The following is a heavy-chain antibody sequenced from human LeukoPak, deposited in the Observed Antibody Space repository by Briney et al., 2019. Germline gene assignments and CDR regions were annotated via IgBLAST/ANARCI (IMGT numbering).Heavy chain of an antibody. J-gene: IGHJ3*02. Sequence: ASVKVSCKASGYTFSGYYMHWVRQAPGQGLEWMAWINPNTGDTNYPQKFQGRVTMTRDTSIRTVYMELTRVTSDDTAVYYCARAGSVWGSYRHDAFDIWGQGTMVPVSS. CDR1: GYTFSGYY. CDR3: ARAGSVWGSYRHDAFDI. D-gene: IGHD3-16*02. V-gene: IGHV1-2*02. CDR2: INPNTGDT.